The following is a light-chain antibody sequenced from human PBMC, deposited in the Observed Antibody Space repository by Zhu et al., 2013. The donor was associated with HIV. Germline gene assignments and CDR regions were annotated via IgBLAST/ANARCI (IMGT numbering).Light chain of an antibody. CDR3: QQRMNWPLT. CDR2: DTV. CDR1: QSVSSSF. V-gene: IGKV3-11*01. J-gene: IGKJ4*01. Sequence: DIVLTQSPGTLSLSPGDTATLSCRASQSVSSSFLAWYQQKPGQAPRLIMYDTVNRATDIPARFSGSGSGTNFTLTISSLEPEDFAVYYCQQRMNWPLTFGGGTKV.